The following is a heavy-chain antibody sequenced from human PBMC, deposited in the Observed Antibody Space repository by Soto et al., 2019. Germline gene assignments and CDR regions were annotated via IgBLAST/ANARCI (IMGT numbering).Heavy chain of an antibody. CDR1: GITFGSRA. D-gene: IGHD6-19*01. Sequence: EVQLLESGGDLVQPGGSLRLSCVASGITFGSRAMSWVRQAPGKGLEWVSGMSGSGASTYYADSVKGRFTISRDNSKNTLYLQMNSLRGEDTAIYYCAKVGSGWYYFDYWGQGTLVTVSS. J-gene: IGHJ4*02. V-gene: IGHV3-23*01. CDR2: MSGSGAST. CDR3: AKVGSGWYYFDY.